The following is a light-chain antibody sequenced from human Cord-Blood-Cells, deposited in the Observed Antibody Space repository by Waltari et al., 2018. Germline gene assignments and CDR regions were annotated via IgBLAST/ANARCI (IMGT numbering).Light chain of an antibody. CDR3: QSYDSSLSGSV. Sequence: QSVLTQPPSVSGAPGQRVTISSTGSCPNIGPGTDLPWYQQLPGTAPKLLIYGNSNRPSGVPDRFSGSKSGTSASLAITGLQAEDEADYYCQSYDSSLSGSVFGGGTKLTVL. V-gene: IGLV1-40*01. CDR1: CPNIGPGTD. CDR2: GNS. J-gene: IGLJ3*02.